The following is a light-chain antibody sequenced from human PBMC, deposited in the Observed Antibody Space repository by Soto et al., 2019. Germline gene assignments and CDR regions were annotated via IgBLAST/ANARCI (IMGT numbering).Light chain of an antibody. CDR1: SSDVGSYNL. CDR2: GGT. J-gene: IGLJ1*01. V-gene: IGLV2-23*01. Sequence: QSALTQPASVSGSPGQSITISCTGTSSDVGSYNLVSWYQQHPGEAPKLMIYGGTKRPSGVSNRFSGSKSGNTASLTISGLQAEDEADYYCCSYAGITTYYVFGTETKLTVL. CDR3: CSYAGITTYYV.